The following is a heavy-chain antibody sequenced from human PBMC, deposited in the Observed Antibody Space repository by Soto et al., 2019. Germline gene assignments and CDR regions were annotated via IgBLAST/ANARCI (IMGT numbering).Heavy chain of an antibody. V-gene: IGHV3-33*01. J-gene: IGHJ4*02. CDR1: GFTFSSYG. Sequence: QVPLVESGGGVVQPGRSLRLSCAASGFTFSSYGMHWVRQAPGKGLEWVAVIWYDGSNKYYADSVKGRFTISRDNSKNTLYLQMNSLRAEDTAVYYCARDPDCSGGSCYSELAYWGQGTLVTVSS. D-gene: IGHD2-15*01. CDR3: ARDPDCSGGSCYSELAY. CDR2: IWYDGSNK.